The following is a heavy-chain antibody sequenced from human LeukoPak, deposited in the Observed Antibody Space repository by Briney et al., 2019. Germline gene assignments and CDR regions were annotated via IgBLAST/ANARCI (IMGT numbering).Heavy chain of an antibody. CDR2: INPNSGGT. J-gene: IGHJ4*02. CDR3: ANLRGPSMVLLV. CDR1: GYTFTGYY. V-gene: IGHV1-2*02. D-gene: IGHD3-10*01. Sequence: VASVKVSCKASGYTFTGYYMHWVRQAPGQGLEWMGWINPNSGGTNYAQKFQGRVTMTRDTSISTAYMELSRLRSDDTAVYYCANLRGPSMVLLVWGQGTLVTVSS.